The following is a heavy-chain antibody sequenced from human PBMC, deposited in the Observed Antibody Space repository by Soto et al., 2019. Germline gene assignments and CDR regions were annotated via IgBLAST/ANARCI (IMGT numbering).Heavy chain of an antibody. CDR2: ISSRSTNI. D-gene: IGHD6-19*01. Sequence: GGSLRLSCVGSGVTFSGYSMAWVRQAPGRGLEWVASISSRSTNIDYADSVKGRFTISRDNAKNLVSLQMSSLRGEDTALYYCAKFTEPGYSSIWYYFEYWGQGTPVTVSS. CDR3: AKFTEPGYSSIWYYFEY. V-gene: IGHV3-21*06. J-gene: IGHJ4*02. CDR1: GVTFSGYS.